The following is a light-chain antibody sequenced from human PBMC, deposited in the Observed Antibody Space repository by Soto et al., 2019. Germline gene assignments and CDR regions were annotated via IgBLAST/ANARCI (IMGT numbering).Light chain of an antibody. CDR2: EVS. Sequence: QSALTQPASVSGSPGQSITISCTGTSSDVGGYNYVSWYQQHPGKALKLMIYEVSKRPSGVSNRFSGSKSGNTASLTISGLQAEDEADYYCSSYTSSRTVVFGGGTKVTVL. J-gene: IGLJ2*01. V-gene: IGLV2-14*01. CDR3: SSYTSSRTVV. CDR1: SSDVGGYNY.